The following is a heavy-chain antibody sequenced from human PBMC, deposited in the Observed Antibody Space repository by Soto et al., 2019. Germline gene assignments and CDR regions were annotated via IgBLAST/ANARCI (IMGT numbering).Heavy chain of an antibody. CDR1: GGSFSGYY. D-gene: IGHD3-3*01. J-gene: IGHJ4*02. CDR3: ARGPPYYDFWSGHFDY. CDR2: LNHSGST. V-gene: IGHV4-34*01. Sequence: SETLSLTCAVYGGSFSGYYWSWIRQPPGKGLEWIGELNHSGSTNYNPSLKSRVTISVDTSKNQFSLKLSSVTAADTAVYYCARGPPYYDFWSGHFDYWGQGTLVTVSS.